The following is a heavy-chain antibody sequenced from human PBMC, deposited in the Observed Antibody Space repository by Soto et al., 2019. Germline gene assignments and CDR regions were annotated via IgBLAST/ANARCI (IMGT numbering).Heavy chain of an antibody. V-gene: IGHV4-34*01. CDR1: GGSFSGYY. J-gene: IGHJ5*02. D-gene: IGHD2-15*01. CDR3: ARGFRFCSGGSCYSGWFDP. CDR2: FNHSGST. Sequence: QVQLQQWDAGLLKPSETLSLTCVVYGGSFSGYYWSWIRQPPGKGLEWIGEFNHSGSTNYNPSLKSRVTISVDTSKNQFSLKLSSVTAADTAVYYCARGFRFCSGGSCYSGWFDPWGQGTLVTVSS.